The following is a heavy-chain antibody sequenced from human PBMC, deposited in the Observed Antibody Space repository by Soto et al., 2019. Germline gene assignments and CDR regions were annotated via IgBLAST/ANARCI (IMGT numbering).Heavy chain of an antibody. D-gene: IGHD1-26*01. V-gene: IGHV1-2*04. CDR3: ERDNGSSPHLYGVDV. CDR1: GYTFTGYY. Sequence: ASVKVSCKASGYTFTGYYMHWVRQAPGQGLEWMGWINPNSGGTNYAQKFQGWVTMTRDTSISTAYMELSRLRSDDTAVYYCERDNGSSPHLYGVDVWGQGTTVTFSS. J-gene: IGHJ6*02. CDR2: INPNSGGT.